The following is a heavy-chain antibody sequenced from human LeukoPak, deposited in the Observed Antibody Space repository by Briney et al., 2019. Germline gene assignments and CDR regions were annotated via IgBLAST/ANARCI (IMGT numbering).Heavy chain of an antibody. CDR1: GFTFSSYW. Sequence: GGSLRLSCAASGFTFSSYWMHWVRQAPGEGLEWLAHIKPDESRIFYADSVKGRFALSRDNAKNSVHLQMNSLRAEDTAVYFCARLILWETSNAFDIWGQGTMVTVSS. D-gene: IGHD1-26*01. V-gene: IGHV3-7*03. CDR3: ARLILWETSNAFDI. J-gene: IGHJ3*02. CDR2: IKPDESRI.